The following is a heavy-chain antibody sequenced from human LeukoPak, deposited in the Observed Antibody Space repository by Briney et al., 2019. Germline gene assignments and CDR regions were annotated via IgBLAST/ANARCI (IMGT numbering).Heavy chain of an antibody. J-gene: IGHJ6*02. D-gene: IGHD6-19*01. Sequence: GSLRLSCAASGFTFNSYSMNWVRQAPGKGLEWVSSISSSSSTIYYADSVKGRFTISRDNAKNSLYLQMNSLRAEDTAVYYCARDSYSSGWSITDYGMDVWGQGTTVTVSS. CDR3: ARDSYSSGWSITDYGMDV. CDR2: ISSSSSTI. V-gene: IGHV3-48*01. CDR1: GFTFNSYS.